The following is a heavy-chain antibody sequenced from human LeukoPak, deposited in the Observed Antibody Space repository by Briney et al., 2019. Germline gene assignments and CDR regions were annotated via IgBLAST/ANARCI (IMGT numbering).Heavy chain of an antibody. CDR1: GFTFSSYW. CDR2: INSDGSST. J-gene: IGHJ3*02. D-gene: IGHD1-26*01. CDR3: ARDYRKRWELPTLDI. Sequence: GGSLRLSCAASGFTFSSYWMHWVRQAPGKGLVWVSRINSDGSSTSYADSVKGRFTISRDNAKNTLYLQMNSLRAEDTAVYYCARDYRKRWELPTLDIRGQGTMVTVSS. V-gene: IGHV3-74*01.